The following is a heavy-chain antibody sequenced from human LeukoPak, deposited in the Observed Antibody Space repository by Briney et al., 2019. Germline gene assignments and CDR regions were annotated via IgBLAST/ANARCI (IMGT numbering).Heavy chain of an antibody. D-gene: IGHD3-3*01. CDR1: GGTFSSYA. J-gene: IGHJ4*02. V-gene: IGHV1-69*05. CDR3: ARGETYYGFWRVRGDYFDY. Sequence: ASVKVSCKASGGTFSSYAISWVRQAPGQGLEWMGGIIPIFGTANYAQKFQGRVTITTDESTSTASMELSSLRSEDTAVYYCARGETYYGFWRVRGDYFDYWGQGTLVTVSS. CDR2: IIPIFGTA.